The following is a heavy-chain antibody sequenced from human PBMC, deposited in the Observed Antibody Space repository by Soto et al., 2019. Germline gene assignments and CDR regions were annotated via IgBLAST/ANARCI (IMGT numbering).Heavy chain of an antibody. CDR2: ISGGGGTT. D-gene: IGHD6-19*01. V-gene: IGHV3-23*01. CDR1: GFTFSSYA. Sequence: GGSLRLSCAASGFTFSSYAMSWVRQVPGKGLEWVSAISGGGGTTFYADSVKGRFTISRDNSRNTVYLEMNSLRAEDTAVYYCGGYISGYRYYYGMDVWGQGTTVTVSS. CDR3: GGYISGYRYYYGMDV. J-gene: IGHJ6*02.